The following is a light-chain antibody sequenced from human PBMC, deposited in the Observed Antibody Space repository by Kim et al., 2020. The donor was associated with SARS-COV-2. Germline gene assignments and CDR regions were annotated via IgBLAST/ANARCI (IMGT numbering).Light chain of an antibody. CDR1: ISDVGSYNL. CDR2: EVS. V-gene: IGLV2-23*02. CDR3: CSYAGSSTSVV. J-gene: IGLJ2*01. Sequence: QSITIAGTGTISDVGSYNLVSWYQQHPGKAPKLMIYEVSKRPSGVSNRFSGSKSGNTASLTISGLQAEDEADYYCCSYAGSSTSVVFGGGTQLTVL.